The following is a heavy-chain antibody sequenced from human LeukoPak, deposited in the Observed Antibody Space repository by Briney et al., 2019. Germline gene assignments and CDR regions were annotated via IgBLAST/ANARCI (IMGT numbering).Heavy chain of an antibody. D-gene: IGHD1-26*01. V-gene: IGHV4-34*01. CDR1: GGSFSGYY. CDR2: INHSGST. CDR3: ARDKVGATSRNWFNP. Sequence: PSETLSLTCAVYGGSFSGYYWSWIRQPPGKGLEWIGEINHSGSTNYNPSLKSRVTISVDTSKNHFSLELSSVTAADTAVYFCARDKVGATSRNWFNPWGQGTLVTVSS. J-gene: IGHJ5*02.